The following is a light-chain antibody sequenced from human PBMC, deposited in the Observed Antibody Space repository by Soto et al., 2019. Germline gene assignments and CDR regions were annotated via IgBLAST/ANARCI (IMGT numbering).Light chain of an antibody. J-gene: IGKJ1*01. Sequence: DIQMTQSPSTLSGSVGDRVTITCRASQTISSWLAWYQQKPGKAPKLLFYTASTLKSGVPSRFSGRGSGTEFTLTIISLQPDDFATDYCQHYQSYSEAFGKGTKVELK. CDR3: QHYQSYSEA. CDR2: TAS. V-gene: IGKV1-5*03. CDR1: QTISSW.